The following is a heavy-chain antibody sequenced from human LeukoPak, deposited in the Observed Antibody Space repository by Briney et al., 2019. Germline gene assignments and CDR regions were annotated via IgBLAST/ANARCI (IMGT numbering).Heavy chain of an antibody. CDR2: IIPIFGTA. J-gene: IGHJ3*02. V-gene: IGHV1-69*05. Sequence: ASVKVSCKASGGTFSSYAISWVRQAPGQGLEWMGRIIPIFGTANYAQKFQGRVTITTDESTSTAYMELSSLRSEDTAVYYCARGRSIGLAFDIWGQGTMVTVSS. CDR3: ARGRSIGLAFDI. D-gene: IGHD3-3*02. CDR1: GGTFSSYA.